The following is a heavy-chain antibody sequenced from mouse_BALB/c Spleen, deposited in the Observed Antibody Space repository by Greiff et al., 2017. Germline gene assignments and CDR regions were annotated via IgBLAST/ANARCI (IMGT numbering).Heavy chain of an antibody. CDR2: INPSNGRT. CDR3: ARGGGYAMDY. J-gene: IGHJ4*01. Sequence: QVQLKQPGAELVKPGASVKLSCKASGYTFTSYWMHWVKQRPGQGLEWIGEINPSNGRTNYNEKFKSKATLTVDKSSSTAYMQLSSLTSEDSAVYYCARGGGYAMDYWGQGTSVTVSS. CDR1: GYTFTSYW. V-gene: IGHV1S81*02.